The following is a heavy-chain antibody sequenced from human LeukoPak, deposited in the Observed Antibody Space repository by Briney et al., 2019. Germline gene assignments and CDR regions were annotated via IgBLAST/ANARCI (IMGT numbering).Heavy chain of an antibody. CDR1: GGSVTSKSYY. CDR2: THQGGKT. V-gene: IGHV4-39*02. J-gene: IGHJ5*01. Sequence: SETLSPSCNSPGGSVTSKSYYWGWIRQSPDKTLARIGNTHQGGKTYSNPSVKTRVTVCPGASETHFSLRLTSVTAADTAVYYCARLPRIPLFGVAFKFGWIDSWGQGILVTVSS. D-gene: IGHD3-3*01. CDR3: ARLPRIPLFGVAFKFGWIDS.